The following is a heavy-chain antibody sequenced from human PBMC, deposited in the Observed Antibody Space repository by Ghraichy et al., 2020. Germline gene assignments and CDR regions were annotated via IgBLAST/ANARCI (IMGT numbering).Heavy chain of an antibody. V-gene: IGHV3-74*01. CDR2: INSDGSST. CDR3: VRELTSPPSL. J-gene: IGHJ4*02. Sequence: GGSLRLSCAGSGFTFSNYWMYWVRQVPGKGPVWISVINSDGSSTNYADSVKGRFTISRDNAENMVYLQMNSLRADDTAVYYCVRELTSPPSLWGQGTLVTVSS. D-gene: IGHD2-2*01. CDR1: GFTFSNYW.